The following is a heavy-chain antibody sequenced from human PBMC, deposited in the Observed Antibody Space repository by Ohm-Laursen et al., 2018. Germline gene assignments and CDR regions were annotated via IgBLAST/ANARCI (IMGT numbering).Heavy chain of an antibody. Sequence: ASVKVSCKASGYTFTGYYMHWVRQAPGQGLEWMGWINPNSGGTNYAQKFQGRVTMTRDTSISTAYMELSRLRSDDTAVYYGASPYYYDSSADAFDIWGQGTMVTVSS. CDR2: INPNSGGT. J-gene: IGHJ3*02. D-gene: IGHD3-22*01. CDR3: ASPYYYDSSADAFDI. V-gene: IGHV1-2*02. CDR1: GYTFTGYY.